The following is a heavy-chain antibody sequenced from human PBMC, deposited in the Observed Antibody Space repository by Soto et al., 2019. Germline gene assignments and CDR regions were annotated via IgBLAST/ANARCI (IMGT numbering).Heavy chain of an antibody. Sequence: QVQLQESGTGLVKPSQTLSLTCTVSGGSISSGGYYWSWIRQHPGKGLEWIGYIYYSGSTYYNPAFMSRVTMSLAPSKTQFSLKLSSVTAAWTAVYYCAREGGYEWYFDLWGRGTLVTVSS. CDR3: AREGGYEWYFDL. D-gene: IGHD3-22*01. CDR1: GGSISSGGYY. CDR2: IYYSGST. J-gene: IGHJ2*01. V-gene: IGHV4-31*03.